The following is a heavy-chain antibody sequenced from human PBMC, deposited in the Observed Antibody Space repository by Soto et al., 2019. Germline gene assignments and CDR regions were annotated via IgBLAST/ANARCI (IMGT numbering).Heavy chain of an antibody. V-gene: IGHV3-33*01. Sequence: GGSLRLSCAASGFTFSSYGMHWVRQAPGKGLEWVAVIWYDGSNKYYADSVKGRFTISRDNSKNTLYLQMNSLRAEDTAVYYCARAAAAGIWAAFDIWGQGTMVTVSS. CDR1: GFTFSSYG. CDR3: ARAAAAGIWAAFDI. J-gene: IGHJ3*02. CDR2: IWYDGSNK. D-gene: IGHD6-13*01.